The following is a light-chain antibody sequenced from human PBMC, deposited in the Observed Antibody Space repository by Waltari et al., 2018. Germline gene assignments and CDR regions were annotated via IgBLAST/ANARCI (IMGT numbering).Light chain of an antibody. J-gene: IGKJ3*01. Sequence: ETVMTQSPATLSVSPGERVILSCRASQTIRSDVAWYRKKPGQSPRLLIYGASTRSTAIPARFSGSGSGTEFTLTISSLQSEDFAFYYCQQYDHWPPAFGPGTKVDVK. CDR2: GAS. CDR1: QTIRSD. V-gene: IGKV3-15*01. CDR3: QQYDHWPPA.